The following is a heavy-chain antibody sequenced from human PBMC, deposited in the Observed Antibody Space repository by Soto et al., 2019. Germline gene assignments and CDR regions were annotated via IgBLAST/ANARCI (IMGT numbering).Heavy chain of an antibody. V-gene: IGHV1-18*01. CDR1: GFTFTSYG. CDR2: ISAYNGGT. J-gene: IGHJ4*02. CDR3: ARAAYPSGWPWYPPDY. D-gene: IGHD6-19*01. Sequence: QVQLVQSGGEVKEPGASVKVSCKASGFTFTSYGFYWVRQAPGQGLERMGWISAYNGGTNYAQKFQGRVTMTTDTSTNTAYMELRSLMSDDTAVYYCARAAYPSGWPWYPPDYWGQGTLVTVSS.